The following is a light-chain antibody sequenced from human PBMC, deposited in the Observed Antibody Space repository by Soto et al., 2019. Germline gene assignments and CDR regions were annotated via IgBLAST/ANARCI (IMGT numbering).Light chain of an antibody. CDR1: SSNIGAGYD. Sequence: QAVVTQPPSVSGAPGQRVTISCTGSSSNIGAGYDVHWYQQLPRTAPKLLIYGNSNRPSGVPDRFSGSKSGTSASLAITGLQAEDEADYYCQSYDSSLSVFGGGTQLTVL. CDR2: GNS. CDR3: QSYDSSLSV. V-gene: IGLV1-40*01. J-gene: IGLJ2*01.